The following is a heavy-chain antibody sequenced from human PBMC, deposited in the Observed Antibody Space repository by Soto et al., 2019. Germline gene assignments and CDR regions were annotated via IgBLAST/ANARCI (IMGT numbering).Heavy chain of an antibody. J-gene: IGHJ4*02. CDR3: ARDPRLYSSGWYFDY. D-gene: IGHD6-19*01. CDR2: ISYDGSNK. V-gene: IGHV3-30-3*01. CDR1: GFTFSSYA. Sequence: QVQLVESGGGVVQPGRSLRLSCAASGFTFSSYAMHWVRQAPGKGLEWVAVISYDGSNKYYADSVKGRFTIPRDNSKNTLYLQMNSLRAEDTAVYYCARDPRLYSSGWYFDYWGQGTLVTVSS.